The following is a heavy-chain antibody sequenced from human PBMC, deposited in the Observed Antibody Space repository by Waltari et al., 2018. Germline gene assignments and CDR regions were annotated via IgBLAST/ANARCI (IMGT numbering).Heavy chain of an antibody. CDR3: ARDQLWSDY. J-gene: IGHJ4*02. CDR2: IYHSGTT. CDR1: GYPIRSGYY. D-gene: IGHD5-18*01. Sequence: QVQLQESGPGLVKPSETLSLTFAVSGYPIRSGYYWGWIRQPPGKGLEWFGSIYHSGTTYYNPSLKSRVTISVDTSKNQFSLKLSSVTAADTAVYYCARDQLWSDYWGQGTLVTVSS. V-gene: IGHV4-38-2*02.